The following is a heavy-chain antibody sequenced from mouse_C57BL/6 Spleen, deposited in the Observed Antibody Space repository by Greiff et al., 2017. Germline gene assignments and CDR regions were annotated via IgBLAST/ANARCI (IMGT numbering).Heavy chain of an antibody. Sequence: EVHLVESGGGLVKPGGSLKLSCAASGFTFSSYAMSWVRQTPEKRLAWVATISDGGSYTYYPDNVKGRFTISRDNAKNNLYLQMSHLKSEDTAMYYCAREKDAMDYWGQGTSVTVSS. CDR1: GFTFSSYA. CDR2: ISDGGSYT. V-gene: IGHV5-4*01. CDR3: AREKDAMDY. J-gene: IGHJ4*01.